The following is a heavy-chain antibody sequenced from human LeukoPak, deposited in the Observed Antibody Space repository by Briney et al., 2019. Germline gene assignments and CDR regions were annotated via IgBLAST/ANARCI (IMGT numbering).Heavy chain of an antibody. CDR3: AKDIGFCGRTSCYAWFDC. CDR2: ISGSGGST. CDR1: GFTFNSYA. V-gene: IGHV3-23*01. J-gene: IGHJ4*02. Sequence: TGGSLRLSCAASGFTFNSYAMNWARQTPGKGLEWVSGISGSGGSTYYADSVKGRFTISRDNSKNTLYLQMNSLRAEDTAVYYCAKDIGFCGRTSCYAWFDCWGQGTLVTVSS. D-gene: IGHD2-2*03.